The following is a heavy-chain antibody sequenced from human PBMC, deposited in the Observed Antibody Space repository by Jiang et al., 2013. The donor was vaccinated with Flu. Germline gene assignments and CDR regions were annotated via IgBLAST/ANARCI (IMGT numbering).Heavy chain of an antibody. CDR3: ARDVSWDYP. CDR2: INPSGGST. D-gene: IGHD1-26*01. J-gene: IGHJ5*02. V-gene: IGHV1-46*01. CDR1: GYKFTNYY. Sequence: CKASGYKFTNYYMHWLRQAPGQGPEWMGTINPSGGSTSYAQKFQGRVTVTSDTSTSTVYMELSSLRSEDTAIYYCARDVSWDYPWGQGTLVTVSS.